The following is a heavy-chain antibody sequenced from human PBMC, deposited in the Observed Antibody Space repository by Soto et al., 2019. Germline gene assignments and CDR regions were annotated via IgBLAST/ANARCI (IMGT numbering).Heavy chain of an antibody. V-gene: IGHV4-31*03. J-gene: IGHJ5*02. CDR1: GGSISSGGYY. CDR3: ARELMDYYDSSGYHNWFDP. CDR2: IYYSGST. Sequence: SETLSLTCTVSGGSISSGGYYWSWIRQHPGKGLEWIGYIYYSGSTYYNPSLKSRVTISVDTSKNQFSLKLSSVTAADTAVYYCARELMDYYDSSGYHNWFDPWGQGNLVTVSS. D-gene: IGHD3-22*01.